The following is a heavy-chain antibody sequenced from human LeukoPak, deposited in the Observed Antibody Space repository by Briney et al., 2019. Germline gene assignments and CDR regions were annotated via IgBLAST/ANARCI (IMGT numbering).Heavy chain of an antibody. CDR3: ARDGYDAFDI. V-gene: IGHV3-21*01. CDR2: ISSSSSYI. J-gene: IGHJ3*02. Sequence: GGSLILSCAASGFTFSSYSMNWVRQAPGKGLEWVSSISSSSSYIYYADSVKGRFTISRDNARNSLYLQMNSLRAEDTAVYYCARDGYDAFDIWGQGTMVTVSS. D-gene: IGHD6-13*01. CDR1: GFTFSSYS.